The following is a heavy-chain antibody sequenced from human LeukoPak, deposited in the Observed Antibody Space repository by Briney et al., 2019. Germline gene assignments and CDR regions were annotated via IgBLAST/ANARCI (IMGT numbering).Heavy chain of an antibody. CDR1: GASINAYY. V-gene: IGHV4-59*01. CDR3: AQQVVGTSNSFDV. D-gene: IGHD6-13*01. J-gene: IGHJ3*01. Sequence: SETLSLICNVSGASINAYYWTWIRQSPGKGLERIASMSYSGRTDSNPSLKSRVSMSVGPSKSQFSLRLTSVTAADTAIYYCAQQVVGTSNSFDVWGQGTFVAVSS. CDR2: MSYSGRT.